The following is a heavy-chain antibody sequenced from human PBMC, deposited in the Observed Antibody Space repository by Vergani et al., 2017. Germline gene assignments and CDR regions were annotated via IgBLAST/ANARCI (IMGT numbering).Heavy chain of an antibody. J-gene: IGHJ4*02. V-gene: IGHV1-2*04. Sequence: QVQLVQSGAEVKKPGAPVKVSCKASGYTFTGYYMHWVRQAPGKGLEWMGWINPNSGGTNYAQKFQGWVTMTRDTSISTAYMELSRLRSDDTAVYYCAGGAPVVVVAATRGGVDYWGQGTLVTGSS. CDR2: INPNSGGT. CDR1: GYTFTGYY. CDR3: AGGAPVVVVAATRGGVDY. D-gene: IGHD2-15*01.